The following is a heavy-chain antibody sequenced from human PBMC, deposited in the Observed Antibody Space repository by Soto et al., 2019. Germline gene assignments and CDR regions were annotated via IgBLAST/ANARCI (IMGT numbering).Heavy chain of an antibody. CDR1: NSSLGAFH. CDR3: ARSPLSYDYVRQTWREVGDSFDV. V-gene: IGHV4-34*12. Sequence: TSETLSLTCAIYNSSLGAFHLTWIRQPPGKGLEWIGELIHGGSTNYNPPLKSRVTFSLDTSKSQFSLHVMSVTAADTAVYYCARSPLSYDYVRQTWREVGDSFDVWGRGTSVTVSS. CDR2: LIHGGST. D-gene: IGHD3-10*02. J-gene: IGHJ3*01.